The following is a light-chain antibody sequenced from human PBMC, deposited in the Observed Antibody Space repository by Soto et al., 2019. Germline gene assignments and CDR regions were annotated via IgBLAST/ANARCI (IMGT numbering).Light chain of an antibody. CDR3: QQSYSTTRT. CDR2: AAS. J-gene: IGKJ1*01. CDR1: QFIDSY. V-gene: IGKV1-39*01. Sequence: DIQLTQSPTSLSASVGHRVTIACRASQFIDSYLNWYQQKPGKAPKLLIYAASSLQSGVSSRFSGSGSGTDFTLTINSLQPEDFATYYCQQSYSTTRTFGQGPKVDI.